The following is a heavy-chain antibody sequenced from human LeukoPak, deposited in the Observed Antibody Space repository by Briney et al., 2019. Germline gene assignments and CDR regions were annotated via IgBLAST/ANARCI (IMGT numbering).Heavy chain of an antibody. CDR2: IDPSDSYT. Sequence: GESLKISCKGSGYSFTTYWITRGRQMPGKGVELRVRIDPSDSYTNYSPSFEGHVTISADKSISTAYLQWSSLKASDTAMYYCARVIHLGELSLYDYWGQGTLVSVSS. D-gene: IGHD3-16*02. J-gene: IGHJ4*02. CDR1: GYSFTTYW. V-gene: IGHV5-10-1*01. CDR3: ARVIHLGELSLYDY.